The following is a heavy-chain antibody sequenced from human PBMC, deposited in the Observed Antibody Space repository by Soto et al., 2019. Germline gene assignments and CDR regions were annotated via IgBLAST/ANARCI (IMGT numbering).Heavy chain of an antibody. CDR1: GFSLSNARMG. CDR3: ARMPMFGWFDP. CDR2: IFSNDEK. J-gene: IGHJ5*02. V-gene: IGHV2-26*01. D-gene: IGHD3-3*02. Sequence: SGPTLVNPTETLTLTCTVSGFSLSNARMGVSLIRQPPGKTLEWLAHIFSNDEKSYSTSLKSRLTISKDTSKSQAVLTMTNMDPVDTATYYCARMPMFGWFDPWGQGTLVTVYS.